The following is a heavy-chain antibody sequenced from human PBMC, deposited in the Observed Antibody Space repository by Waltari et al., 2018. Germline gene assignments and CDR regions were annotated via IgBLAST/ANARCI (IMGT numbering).Heavy chain of an antibody. V-gene: IGHV4-34*01. Sequence: QVQLQQWGAGLLKPSETLSLTCAVYGGSLRGYYWSWIRQPLGTGLGWVGEINHNGSTNYNPSLKSRVTISVDTSKNQFSLKLSSVTAADTAVYYCARDIVVVPAAHLENYYYYGMDVWGQGTTVTVSS. CDR2: INHNGST. J-gene: IGHJ6*02. CDR1: GGSLRGYY. CDR3: ARDIVVVPAAHLENYYYYGMDV. D-gene: IGHD2-2*01.